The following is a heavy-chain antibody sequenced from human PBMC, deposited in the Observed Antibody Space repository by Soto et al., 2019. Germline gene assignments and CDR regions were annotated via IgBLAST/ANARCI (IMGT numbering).Heavy chain of an antibody. CDR3: AHRGDMNGNWDKCYLDN. V-gene: IGHV2-5*02. D-gene: IGHD1-1*01. J-gene: IGHJ4*02. CDR2: IYWDDDK. CDR1: GFSLTSRPVG. Sequence: QITLKESGPTRVKPTQTLTLTCSFSGFSLTSRPVGVAWIRQPPGKALEWLAVIYWDDDKRYSPSLKSRLTIAKDTSNNQVVLTMAYTDPVATATYFCAHRGDMNGNWDKCYLDNWGQGILVTVSS.